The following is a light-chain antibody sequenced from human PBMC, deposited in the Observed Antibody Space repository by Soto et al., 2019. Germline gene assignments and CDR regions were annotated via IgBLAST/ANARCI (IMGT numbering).Light chain of an antibody. J-gene: IGKJ4*01. CDR1: QSVSSY. CDR3: QQRSNWPLT. CDR2: DAS. V-gene: IGKV3-11*01. Sequence: EIVLTQSPATLSLSPGERATLSCRASQSVSSYLAWYQQKPGQAPRLLLSDASNRATGIPARFSGSGSGTDFPLHSSSLEPEDFAVYYCQQRSNWPLTFGGGTKVEIK.